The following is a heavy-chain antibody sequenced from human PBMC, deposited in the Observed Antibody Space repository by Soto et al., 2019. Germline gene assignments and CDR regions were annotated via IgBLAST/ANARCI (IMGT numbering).Heavy chain of an antibody. CDR2: IVVGSGNT. D-gene: IGHD3-22*01. CDR3: AADPYYYDSSSYYSFDY. CDR1: GFTFRSTA. V-gene: IGHV1-58*01. J-gene: IGHJ4*02. Sequence: ASVKVSCKASGFTFRSTAVQWVRQARGQRLEWIGWIVVGSGNTNYAQKFQERGTITRDMSTSTAYKELSSLTSEDTAVYYCAADPYYYDSSSYYSFDYWGQGTLVTVSS.